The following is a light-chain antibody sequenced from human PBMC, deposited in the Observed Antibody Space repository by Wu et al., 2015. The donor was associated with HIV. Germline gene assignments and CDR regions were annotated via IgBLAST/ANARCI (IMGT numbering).Light chain of an antibody. CDR2: GAS. V-gene: IGKV3D-15*01. CDR1: QSVRSN. CDR3: QQYHNWPPWT. Sequence: ETVMTQSPATLSVSPGERATLSCRASQSVRSNLAWFQQKPGRAPRLLIYGASTRAFGIPVRFSGSGSETEFTLTISNLESVDFAIYYCQQYHNWPPWTFGQGTKVEIK. J-gene: IGKJ1*01.